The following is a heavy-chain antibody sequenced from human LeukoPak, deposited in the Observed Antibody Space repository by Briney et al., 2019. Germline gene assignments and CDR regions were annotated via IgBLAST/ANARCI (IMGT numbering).Heavy chain of an antibody. CDR3: ARDMTGPLDY. V-gene: IGHV3-74*01. D-gene: IGHD1-20*01. CDR2: INVDGGTT. CDR1: GFTFSSYW. Sequence: PGGSPRLSCEASGFTFSSYWMHWVRQAPGKGLVWISRINVDGGTTDYADSVRGRFTISRDNAKNTLYLQMNNLRAEDTAVYYCARDMTGPLDYWGQGTLVTASS. J-gene: IGHJ4*02.